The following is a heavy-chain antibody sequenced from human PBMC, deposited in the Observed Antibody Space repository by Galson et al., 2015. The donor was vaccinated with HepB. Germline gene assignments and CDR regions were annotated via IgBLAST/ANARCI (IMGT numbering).Heavy chain of an antibody. CDR2: ISYDGSNK. CDR1: GFTFSSCA. Sequence: SLRLSCAASGFTFSSCAMHWVRQAPGKGLEWVAVISYDGSNKYYADSVKGRFTISRDNSKNTLYLQMNSLRAEDTAVYYCARGPGHYFDYWGQGTLVTVSS. CDR3: ARGPGHYFDY. J-gene: IGHJ4*02. V-gene: IGHV3-30-3*01.